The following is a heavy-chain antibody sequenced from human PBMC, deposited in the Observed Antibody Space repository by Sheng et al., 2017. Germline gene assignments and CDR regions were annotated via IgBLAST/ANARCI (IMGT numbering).Heavy chain of an antibody. CDR2: INHSGST. V-gene: IGHV4-34*01. CDR1: GGSFSGYY. J-gene: IGHJ4*02. CDR3: ARGRAVAGNSPVLDY. D-gene: IGHD6-19*01. Sequence: QVQLQQWGAGLLKPSETLSLTCAVYGGSFSGYYWSWIRQPPGKGLEWIGEINHSGSTNYNPSLKSRVTISVDTSKNQFSLKLSSVTAADTAVYYCARGRAVAGNSPVLDYWGQGTLVTVSS.